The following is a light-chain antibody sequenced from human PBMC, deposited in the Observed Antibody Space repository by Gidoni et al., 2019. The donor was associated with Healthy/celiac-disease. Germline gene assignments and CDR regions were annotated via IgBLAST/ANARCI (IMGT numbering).Light chain of an antibody. CDR3: QQSYSTLT. CDR1: QSISSY. V-gene: IGKV1-39*01. J-gene: IGKJ4*01. Sequence: DIQMTQSPSSLSASVGDRVTITCRASQSISSYLTWYQQKPGKAPKLLIYAASSLQSGVPSRFSGSGSGTDFTLTISSLQPEDFANYYCQQSYSTLTFGGGTKVEIK. CDR2: AAS.